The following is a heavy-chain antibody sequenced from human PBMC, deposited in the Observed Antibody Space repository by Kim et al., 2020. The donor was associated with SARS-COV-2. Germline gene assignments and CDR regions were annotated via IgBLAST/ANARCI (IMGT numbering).Heavy chain of an antibody. CDR2: YTSGPT. D-gene: IGHD3-16*02. V-gene: IGHV4-4*07. Sequence: YTSGPTKYNPSLQSRVTMSVDMSKNPFSLQLSSVTAADTAVYYCASALGHWGQGTLVTVSS. CDR3: ASALGH. J-gene: IGHJ4*02.